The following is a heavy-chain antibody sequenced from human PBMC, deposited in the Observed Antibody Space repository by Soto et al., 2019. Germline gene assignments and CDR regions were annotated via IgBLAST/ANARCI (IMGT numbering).Heavy chain of an antibody. V-gene: IGHV4-59*01. J-gene: IGHJ5*02. Sequence: SETLSLTCTVSGGSISSYYWSWIRQPPGKGLEWIGYIYYSGSTNCKPSLKSRVTISVDTSKNQFSLKLSSVTAADTAVYYCARELPGWLDPWGQGTLVSVSS. CDR3: ARELPGWLDP. CDR1: GGSISSYY. CDR2: IYYSGST. D-gene: IGHD2-15*01.